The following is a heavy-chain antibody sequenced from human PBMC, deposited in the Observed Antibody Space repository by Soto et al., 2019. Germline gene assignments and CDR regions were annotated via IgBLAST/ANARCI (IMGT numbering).Heavy chain of an antibody. D-gene: IGHD6-13*01. J-gene: IGHJ4*02. V-gene: IGHV4-30-4*01. Sequence: SETLSLTCTVSGGSISSGDYYWSWIRQPPGKGLEWIGYIYYSGSTDYNPSLKSRVTISVDTSKNQFSLKLSSVTAADTAVYYCDRASRYSSSWFYFNYWGQGTLVTVYS. CDR3: DRASRYSSSWFYFNY. CDR2: IYYSGST. CDR1: GGSISSGDYY.